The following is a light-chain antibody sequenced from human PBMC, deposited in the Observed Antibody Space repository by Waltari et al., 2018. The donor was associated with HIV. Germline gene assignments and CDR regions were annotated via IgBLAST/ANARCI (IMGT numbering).Light chain of an antibody. Sequence: QSVLTQPPSASGTPGQRGTIPCSGRTANIGTKTVNYYQQRPGSAPKFLMYGNHVRPSGVPDRFSGSKSGTSASLAISGLRSEEEADYYCAAWDDSLNAWVFGGGTKVTVL. J-gene: IGLJ3*02. V-gene: IGLV1-44*01. CDR2: GNH. CDR3: AAWDDSLNAWV. CDR1: TANIGTKT.